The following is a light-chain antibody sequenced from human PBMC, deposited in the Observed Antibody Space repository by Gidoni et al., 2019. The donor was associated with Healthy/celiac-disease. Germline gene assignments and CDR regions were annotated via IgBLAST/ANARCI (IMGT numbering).Light chain of an antibody. CDR3: PQYYSYPLT. J-gene: IGKJ4*01. CDR1: QGISSY. CDR2: AAS. Sequence: AIRMTQSPSSFSASTGDRVTITCRARQGISSYLAWYQQKPGKAPKLLIYAASTLQSGVPSRFSGSGSGTDFTLTISCLQSEDFATYYCPQYYSYPLTFGGGTKVEIK. V-gene: IGKV1-8*01.